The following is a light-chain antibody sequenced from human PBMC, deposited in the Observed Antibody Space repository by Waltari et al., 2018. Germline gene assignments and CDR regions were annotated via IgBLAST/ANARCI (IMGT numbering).Light chain of an antibody. J-gene: IGKJ1*01. CDR2: DTS. Sequence: EIVLTQSPATLSLSPGERATLSCRASQSVSRYLAWYQQKSGQAHRLLIYDTSNRATGIPARFSGSGSGTDFILTINSVEAEDFAVYYCQERSNWPSWTFGQGTKVEIK. CDR1: QSVSRY. V-gene: IGKV3-11*01. CDR3: QERSNWPSWT.